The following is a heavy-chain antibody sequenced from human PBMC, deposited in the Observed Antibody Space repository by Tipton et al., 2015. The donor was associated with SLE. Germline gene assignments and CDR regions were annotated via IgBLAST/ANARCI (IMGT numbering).Heavy chain of an antibody. CDR2: IYYSGST. D-gene: IGHD3-10*01. Sequence: TLSLTCTVSGGSISSSSYYWGWIRQPPGKGLEWIGSIYYSGSTYYNPSLKSRVNISVDTSKNQFSLKLSSVTAADTAVYYCAAMSYPRECYFDYWGQGTLVTVSS. CDR3: AAMSYPRECYFDY. V-gene: IGHV4-39*07. J-gene: IGHJ4*02. CDR1: GGSISSSSYY.